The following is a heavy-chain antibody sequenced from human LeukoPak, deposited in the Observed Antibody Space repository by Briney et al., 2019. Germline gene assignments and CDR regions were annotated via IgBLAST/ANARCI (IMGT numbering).Heavy chain of an antibody. Sequence: TPSETLSLTCTVSGGSISSYYWSRIRQPPVKGLEWIGYIYYSGSTNYNPSLKSRVTISVDTSKNQFSLKLSSVTAADTAVYYCARTPGAYFDYWGQGTLVTVSS. CDR2: IYYSGST. V-gene: IGHV4-59*01. CDR1: GGSISSYY. CDR3: ARTPGAYFDY. D-gene: IGHD1-26*01. J-gene: IGHJ4*02.